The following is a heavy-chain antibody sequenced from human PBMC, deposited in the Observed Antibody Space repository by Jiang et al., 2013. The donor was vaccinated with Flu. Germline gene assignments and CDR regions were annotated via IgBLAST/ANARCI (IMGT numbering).Heavy chain of an antibody. CDR2: IYYSGST. CDR3: ARLDYGDGYYYYGMDV. D-gene: IGHD4-17*01. J-gene: IGHJ6*02. V-gene: IGHV4-39*01. CDR1: GGSISSSHYL. Sequence: GPGLVKPSETLSLTCTVSGGSISSSHYLWGWIRQPPGKGLEWIGSIYYSGSTYYNPSLKSRVTMSVDTSKNQFSLKLSSVTAADTAVYYCARLDYGDGYYYYGMDVXGQGTTVTVSS.